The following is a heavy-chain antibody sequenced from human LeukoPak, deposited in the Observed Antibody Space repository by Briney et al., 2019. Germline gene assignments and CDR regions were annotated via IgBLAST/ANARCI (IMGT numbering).Heavy chain of an antibody. CDR3: ARGYSSSWYYNWFDP. J-gene: IGHJ5*02. V-gene: IGHV4-38-2*02. D-gene: IGHD6-13*01. Sequence: SETLSLTCTISGYSISSGYYWGWIRQPPGKGLEWIGNIYHSGSTYYNPSLKSRVTISVDTSKNQFSLKLSSVTAADTAVYHCARGYSSSWYYNWFDPWGQGTLVTVSS. CDR2: IYHSGST. CDR1: GYSISSGYY.